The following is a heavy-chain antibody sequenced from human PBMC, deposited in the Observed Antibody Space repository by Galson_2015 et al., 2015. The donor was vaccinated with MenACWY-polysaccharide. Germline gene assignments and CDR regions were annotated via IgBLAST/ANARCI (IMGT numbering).Heavy chain of an antibody. CDR2: INSDGSST. Sequence: LRLSCAASGLTFNNNWIHWVRQAPGKGLAWVSRINSDGSSTAYADSVKGRFTISRDNAKNTLFLQMNSLRVEDTAVYFCVGPLGRGGTGAYGMDAWGQGTTVTVSS. V-gene: IGHV3-74*01. CDR1: GLTFNNNW. CDR3: VGPLGRGGTGAYGMDA. J-gene: IGHJ6*02. D-gene: IGHD3-10*01.